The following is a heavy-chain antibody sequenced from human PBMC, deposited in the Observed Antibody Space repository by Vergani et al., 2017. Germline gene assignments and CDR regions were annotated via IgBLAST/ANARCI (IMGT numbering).Heavy chain of an antibody. CDR1: EYSFGNYW. V-gene: IGHV5-51*01. CDR2: IYPADSDT. CDR3: ARHTTYTDS. J-gene: IGHJ4*02. D-gene: IGHD1-1*01. Sequence: EVELVQSGPEMRKPGESLNISCKGSEYSFGNYWIVWVRQMPGKGLEWMGIIYPADSDTRYSPSFQGEVTISADKSISTAFLQWDSLKASDTALYYCARHTTYTDSWGQGTLVTVSS.